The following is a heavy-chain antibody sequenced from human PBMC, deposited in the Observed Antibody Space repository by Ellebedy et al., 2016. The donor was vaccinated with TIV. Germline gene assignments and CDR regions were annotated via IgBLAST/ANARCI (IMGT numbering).Heavy chain of an antibody. D-gene: IGHD2-2*01. J-gene: IGHJ6*02. V-gene: IGHV3-74*01. Sequence: GGSLRLSXVASGFTFSSYWMHWVRQAPGEGLVWVSRINNDGSSTNYADSVKGRFTISRDNAKNTLYLQMDSLRAEDTAVYYCVREGSTNYYGSFCYYYYGMDVWGQGTTVTVSS. CDR1: GFTFSSYW. CDR3: VREGSTNYYGSFCYYYYGMDV. CDR2: INNDGSST.